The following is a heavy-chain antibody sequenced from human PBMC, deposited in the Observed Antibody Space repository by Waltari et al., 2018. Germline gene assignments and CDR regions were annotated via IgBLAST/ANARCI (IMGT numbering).Heavy chain of an antibody. J-gene: IGHJ6*02. CDR2: IYWNIDRI. CDR1: GFTPHDYA. Sequence: EMQLVESGGDLVQPGRSLRLSCAASGFTPHDYAMHWVRQAPGRGLEWVSGIYWNIDRIDYGDSVKGRFTISRDNAKNSLYLQMNSLRPEDTAFYYCIKETNPGGVDVWGQGTTVTVTS. CDR3: IKETNPGGVDV. V-gene: IGHV3-9*02.